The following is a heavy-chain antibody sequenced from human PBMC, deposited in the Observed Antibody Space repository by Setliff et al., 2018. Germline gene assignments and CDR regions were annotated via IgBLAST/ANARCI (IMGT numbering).Heavy chain of an antibody. CDR1: GFNFRTYS. CDR2: IERDGSEK. D-gene: IGHD5-18*01. CDR3: AGSRAWIPFLDS. V-gene: IGHV3-7*01. J-gene: IGHJ4*02. Sequence: GGSLRLSCVASGFNFRTYSMGWARQAPGKGLEWVANIERDGSEKSYVDSVKGRFTISRDNAKNSVYLQMNSLKADDTAVYYCAGSRAWIPFLDSWAQGTLVTVSS.